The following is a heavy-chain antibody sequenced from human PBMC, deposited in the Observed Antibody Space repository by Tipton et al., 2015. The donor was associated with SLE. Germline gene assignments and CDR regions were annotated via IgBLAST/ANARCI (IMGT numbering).Heavy chain of an antibody. CDR3: ARGSDGEYVRYFDV. V-gene: IGHV3-74*01. J-gene: IGHJ2*01. Sequence: SLRLSCAASGFTFNRYWMHWVRQAPGKGLMWVSRIDSDGTITNYADTVKGRFTISRDNAKDTLYLQMNSLRAEDTAVYYCARGSDGEYVRYFDVWGPGTLVTVSS. D-gene: IGHD4-17*01. CDR2: IDSDGTIT. CDR1: GFTFNRYW.